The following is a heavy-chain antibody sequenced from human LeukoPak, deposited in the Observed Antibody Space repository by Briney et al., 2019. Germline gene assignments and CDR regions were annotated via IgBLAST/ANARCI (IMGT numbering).Heavy chain of an antibody. Sequence: GASVKVSCKVSGYTFTGYYMHWVRQAPGRGLEWMGWINPNSGGTNYAQKFQGRVTMTRDTSISTAYMELSRLRSDDTAVYYCAALGAGGSYTYYYYYGMDVWGQGTTVTVSS. CDR1: GYTFTGYY. J-gene: IGHJ6*02. V-gene: IGHV1-2*02. CDR2: INPNSGGT. D-gene: IGHD1-26*01. CDR3: AALGAGGSYTYYYYYGMDV.